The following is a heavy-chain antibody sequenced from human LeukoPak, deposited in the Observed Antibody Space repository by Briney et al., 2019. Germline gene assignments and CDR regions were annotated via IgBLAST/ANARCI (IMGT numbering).Heavy chain of an antibody. Sequence: TGGSLRLSCAASGFTFTRYWMSWVRQAPGKGPEWVANIKHDESKTYYDDSVKGRFTISRDNAKNSLFLQMNSLRAEDTAVYYCARDASLYCAGDTCYWAFDHWGQGTLVTVSS. CDR3: ARDASLYCAGDTCYWAFDH. V-gene: IGHV3-7*01. CDR2: IKHDESKT. J-gene: IGHJ4*02. D-gene: IGHD2-21*02. CDR1: GFTFTRYW.